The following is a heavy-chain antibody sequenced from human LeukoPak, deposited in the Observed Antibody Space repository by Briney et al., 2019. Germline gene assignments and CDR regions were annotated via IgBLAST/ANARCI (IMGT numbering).Heavy chain of an antibody. CDR2: IYSGGST. Sequence: GGSLRLSCAASGFTVSSNYMSWVRQAPGKGLEWVSVIYSGGSTYYADSVKGRFTISRDNSKNTLYLKMNSLRAEDTAVYYCARGETGNHYYFYYWGQGTLVTVSS. J-gene: IGHJ4*02. D-gene: IGHD1-14*01. CDR3: ARGETGNHYYFYY. V-gene: IGHV3-66*01. CDR1: GFTVSSNY.